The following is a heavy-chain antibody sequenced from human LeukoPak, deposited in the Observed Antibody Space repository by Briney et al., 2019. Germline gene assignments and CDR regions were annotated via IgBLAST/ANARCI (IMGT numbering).Heavy chain of an antibody. CDR1: GFTFSSYA. V-gene: IGHV3-23*01. CDR2: ISGSGGST. J-gene: IGHJ6*02. Sequence: PGGSLRLPCAASGFTFSSYALTWVRQAPGKGLEWVSIISGSGGSTYYADSVKGRFTISRDNSKNTLYLQMNSLRAEDTAVYHCAKAALGGSYYYYVMDVWGQGTTVTVSS. D-gene: IGHD3-16*01. CDR3: AKAALGGSYYYYVMDV.